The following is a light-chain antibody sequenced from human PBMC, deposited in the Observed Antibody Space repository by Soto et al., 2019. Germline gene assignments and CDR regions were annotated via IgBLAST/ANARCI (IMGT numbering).Light chain of an antibody. CDR1: RSNIGAGYA. CDR3: QSFDSSDKLI. CDR2: DNN. J-gene: IGLJ7*01. V-gene: IGLV1-40*01. Sequence: QSVLTQPPSVSGAPGQRVTISCTGSRSNIGAGYAVHWYQQLPGSAPRLLIYDNNKRPSGVPDRFSASKSPTSASLAITALQAEDEADYHCQSFDSSDKLIFGGGTQLTFL.